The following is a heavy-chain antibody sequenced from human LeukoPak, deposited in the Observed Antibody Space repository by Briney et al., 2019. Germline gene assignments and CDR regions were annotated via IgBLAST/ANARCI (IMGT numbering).Heavy chain of an antibody. J-gene: IGHJ4*02. CDR3: ARGRSSRRFDY. CDR1: GGSFSGYY. Sequence: NPSETLSLTCAVYGGSFSGYYWSWIRQPPGKGLEWIGEINHSGSTNYNPSLKSRVTISVDTSKNQFSLKLSSVTAADTAVYYCARGRSSRRFDYWGQGTPVTVSS. D-gene: IGHD6-13*01. CDR2: INHSGST. V-gene: IGHV4-34*01.